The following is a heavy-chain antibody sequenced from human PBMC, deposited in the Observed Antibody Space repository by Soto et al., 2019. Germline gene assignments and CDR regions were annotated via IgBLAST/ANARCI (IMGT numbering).Heavy chain of an antibody. D-gene: IGHD1-1*01. Sequence: GGSLRLSCAASGFTFSSCAMPWVRQAPGKGLEWVSFISYDGSNKYYADSVKVRLTISSDHSKNTLYLPMNSLRAEDTAVYYCARPQRVAPRTPDAFHXWGQGTMLTVS. CDR1: GFTFSSCA. CDR3: ARPQRVAPRTPDAFHX. V-gene: IGHV3-30-3*01. CDR2: ISYDGSNK. J-gene: IGHJ3*01.